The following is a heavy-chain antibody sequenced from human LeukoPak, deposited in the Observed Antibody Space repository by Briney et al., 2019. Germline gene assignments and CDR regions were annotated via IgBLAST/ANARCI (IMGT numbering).Heavy chain of an antibody. CDR2: IIPIFGTA. V-gene: IGHV1-69*05. CDR3: ARGRSSWYRAFDI. CDR1: GGTFSSYA. Sequence: SVKVSCKASGGTFSSYAISWVRQAPGQGLEWMGRIIPIFGTANYAQKFQGRVTITTDESTSTAYMELSSLRSEDTAVYYCARGRSSWYRAFDIWGQGTMVTVSS. D-gene: IGHD6-13*01. J-gene: IGHJ3*02.